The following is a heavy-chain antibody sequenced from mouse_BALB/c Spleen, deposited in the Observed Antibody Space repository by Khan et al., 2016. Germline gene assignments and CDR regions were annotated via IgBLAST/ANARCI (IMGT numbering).Heavy chain of an antibody. J-gene: IGHJ2*01. CDR1: GYTFSSYW. Sequence: QVQLQQSGAELMKPGASVKISCKATGYTFSSYWIEWVKQRPVHGLEWIGKILPGSGSTNYNEKFRGKATFTADTSSNTAYMQLSSLTSEDSAVHYCARTDRRGYFDYWGQGTTLTVSS. CDR3: ARTDRRGYFDY. CDR2: ILPGSGST. V-gene: IGHV1-9*01.